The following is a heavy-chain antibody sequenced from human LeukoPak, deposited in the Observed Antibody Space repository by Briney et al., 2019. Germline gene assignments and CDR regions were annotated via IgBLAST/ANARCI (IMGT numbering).Heavy chain of an antibody. Sequence: QPGGSLRLSCAASGFTFSSYAMHWVRRAPGKGLEWVAVISYDGSNKYYADSVKGRFTISRDNSKNTLYLQMNSLRAEDTAVYYCARDGRVYATLYYYYMDVWGKGTTVTVSS. V-gene: IGHV3-30*04. CDR3: ARDGRVYATLYYYYMDV. D-gene: IGHD2-8*01. J-gene: IGHJ6*03. CDR2: ISYDGSNK. CDR1: GFTFSSYA.